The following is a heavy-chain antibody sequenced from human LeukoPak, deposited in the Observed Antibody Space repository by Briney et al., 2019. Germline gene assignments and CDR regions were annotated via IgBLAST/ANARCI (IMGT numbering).Heavy chain of an antibody. CDR3: AKSAHCSSTSCYSIGY. J-gene: IGHJ4*02. CDR1: GFTFSSYA. D-gene: IGHD2-2*02. Sequence: GGSLRLSCAASGFTFSSYAMTWVRQAPGKGLEWVSGISGSGDSTYYADSVKGRFTISRGNSKNTLYLQMNSLRAEDTAVYYCAKSAHCSSTSCYSIGYWGQGTLVTVSS. CDR2: ISGSGDST. V-gene: IGHV3-23*01.